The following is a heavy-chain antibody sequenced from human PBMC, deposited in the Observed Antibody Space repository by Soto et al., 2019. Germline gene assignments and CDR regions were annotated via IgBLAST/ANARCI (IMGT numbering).Heavy chain of an antibody. D-gene: IGHD3-22*01. V-gene: IGHV5-10-1*01. CDR2: IEPSDSYT. CDR3: ARVSGYPNYYGMDL. CDR1: GYSFTSYW. J-gene: IGHJ6*02. Sequence: GESLKISCKGSGYSFTSYWITWVRQMPGKGLEWMGKIEPSDSYTNYSPSFQGHVTISADKSISTAYLQWSSLKASDTAMYYCARVSGYPNYYGMDLWGQGTTVTVSS.